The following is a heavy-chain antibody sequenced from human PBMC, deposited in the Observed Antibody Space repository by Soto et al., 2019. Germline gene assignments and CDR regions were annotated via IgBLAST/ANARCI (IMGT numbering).Heavy chain of an antibody. V-gene: IGHV3-21*01. CDR1: GFTFSSYS. D-gene: IGHD6-19*01. Sequence: GGSLRLSCAASGFTFSSYSMNWVRQAPGKGLEWVSSISSSSSYIYYADSVKGRFTISRDNAKNSLYLQMNSLRAEDTAVYYCARAGSWQWSTGDYWGQGTLVTVSS. CDR2: ISSSSSYI. CDR3: ARAGSWQWSTGDY. J-gene: IGHJ4*02.